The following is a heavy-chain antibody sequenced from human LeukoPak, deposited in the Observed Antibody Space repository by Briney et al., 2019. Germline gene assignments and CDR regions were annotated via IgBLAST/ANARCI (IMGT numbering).Heavy chain of an antibody. CDR3: ARGPVGGTTYNDGDAFDI. CDR1: GGSISSTSYY. D-gene: IGHD1-7*01. J-gene: IGHJ3*02. V-gene: IGHV4-39*07. CDR2: IYYSGST. Sequence: SETLSLTCTVSGGSISSTSYYWGWIRQPPGKGLEWIGSIYYSGSTYYNPSLKSRVTISVDTSKNQFSLKLSSVTAADTAVYYCARGPVGGTTYNDGDAFDIWGQGTMVTVSS.